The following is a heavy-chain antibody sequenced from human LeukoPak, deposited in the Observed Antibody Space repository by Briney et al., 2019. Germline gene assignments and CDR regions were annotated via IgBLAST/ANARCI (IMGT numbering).Heavy chain of an antibody. CDR1: GVTFSSYG. CDR3: ALRDGYNLYYFDY. CDR2: ISYDGSNK. D-gene: IGHD5-12*01. V-gene: IGHV3-30*03. Sequence: PGGSLRLSCAASGVTFSSYGMHWVRQAPGKGLEWVAVISYDGSNKYYADSVKGRFTISRDNSKNTLYLQMNSLRAEDTAVYYCALRDGYNLYYFDYWGQGTLVTVSS. J-gene: IGHJ4*02.